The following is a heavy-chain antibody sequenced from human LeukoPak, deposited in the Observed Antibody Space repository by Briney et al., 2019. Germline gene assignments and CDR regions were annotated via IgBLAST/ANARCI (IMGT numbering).Heavy chain of an antibody. CDR3: ARDPGLERPGGVSFDY. J-gene: IGHJ4*02. Sequence: PSETLSLTCTVSGGSISSYYWSWIRQPPGKGLEWIGYIYYSGSTNYNPSLRVTMSVDASTNQFSLKLSSVTAADTAVYYCARDPGLERPGGVSFDYWGQGSLVIVSS. CDR2: IYYSGST. D-gene: IGHD1-1*01. CDR1: GGSISSYY. V-gene: IGHV4-59*12.